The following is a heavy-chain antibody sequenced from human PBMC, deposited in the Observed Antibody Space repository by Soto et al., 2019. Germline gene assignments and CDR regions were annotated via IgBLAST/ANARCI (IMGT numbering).Heavy chain of an antibody. D-gene: IGHD3-10*01. J-gene: IGHJ6*02. Sequence: SETLSLTCTVSGGSISSYYWSWIRQPPGKGLEWIGYIYYSGSTNYNPSLKSRVTISVDTSKNQFSLKLSSVTAADTAVYYCARDGSDGANYYGSGSYYYYYGMDVWGQGTTVTVSS. V-gene: IGHV4-59*01. CDR1: GGSISSYY. CDR3: ARDGSDGANYYGSGSYYYYYGMDV. CDR2: IYYSGST.